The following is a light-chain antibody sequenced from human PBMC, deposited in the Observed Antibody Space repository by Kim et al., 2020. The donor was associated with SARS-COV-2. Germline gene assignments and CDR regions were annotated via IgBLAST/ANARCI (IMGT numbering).Light chain of an antibody. CDR3: QQYGSSRT. Sequence: VSPGERATHSCRASQSVSSSYLAWYQQKFGQAPRLLIYGASSRATGIPDRFSGSGSGTDFTLTISRLEPEDFAVYYCQQYGSSRTFGQGTKVDIK. V-gene: IGKV3-20*01. J-gene: IGKJ1*01. CDR2: GAS. CDR1: QSVSSSY.